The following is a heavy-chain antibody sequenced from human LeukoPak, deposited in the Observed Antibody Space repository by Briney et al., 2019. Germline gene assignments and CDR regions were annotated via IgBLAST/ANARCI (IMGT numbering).Heavy chain of an antibody. CDR1: GFTFISYA. Sequence: GGSLRLSCAASGFTFISYAIHWVRQAPGKGLEWVAVISFHGTDTFYADSVKGRFTISRDNSKNTLYLQMNSLRAEDTAVYYCAKAYGSGTPLDYWGQGTLVTVSS. CDR3: AKAYGSGTPLDY. J-gene: IGHJ4*02. CDR2: ISFHGTDT. D-gene: IGHD3-10*01. V-gene: IGHV3-30*04.